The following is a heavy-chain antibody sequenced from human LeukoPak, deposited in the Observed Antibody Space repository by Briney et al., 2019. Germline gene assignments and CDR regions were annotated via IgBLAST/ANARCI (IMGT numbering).Heavy chain of an antibody. J-gene: IGHJ4*02. Sequence: GESLKISCKGSGYSFTSYWIGWVRQMPGKGLEWMGIINPGDSDTRYSPSFQGQVTISADKSISTAYLQWSSLKASDTATYYCARLLRSDSSSVGNFDYWGQGTLVTVSS. V-gene: IGHV5-51*01. CDR2: INPGDSDT. D-gene: IGHD6-6*01. CDR3: ARLLRSDSSSVGNFDY. CDR1: GYSFTSYW.